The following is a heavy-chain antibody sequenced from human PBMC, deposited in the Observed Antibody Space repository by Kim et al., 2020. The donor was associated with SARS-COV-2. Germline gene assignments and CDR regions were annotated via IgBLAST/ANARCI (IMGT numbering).Heavy chain of an antibody. J-gene: IGHJ4*02. CDR3: ARRSVTGSYYYFDN. V-gene: IGHV3-74*01. D-gene: IGHD1-26*01. Sequence: GDPVKGRFTTSRDNAKNTLYLQMNSLRVEDTAVYYCARRSVTGSYYYFDNWGQGTLVTVSS.